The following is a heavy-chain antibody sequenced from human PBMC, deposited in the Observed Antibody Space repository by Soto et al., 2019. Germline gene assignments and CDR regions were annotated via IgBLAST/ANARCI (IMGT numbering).Heavy chain of an antibody. J-gene: IGHJ4*02. CDR3: VRATYFSDSSGYTRCFDY. D-gene: IGHD3-22*01. CDR1: GFTFDDYA. Sequence: LRLSCAAFGFTFDDYAMHWVRQAPGKGLEWVSGISWNSGSIGYADSVKGRFTISRDNAKNSLYLQMNSLKTEDTVVYYCVRATYFSDSSGYTRCFDYWGQGTLVTVSS. CDR2: ISWNSGSI. V-gene: IGHV3-9*01.